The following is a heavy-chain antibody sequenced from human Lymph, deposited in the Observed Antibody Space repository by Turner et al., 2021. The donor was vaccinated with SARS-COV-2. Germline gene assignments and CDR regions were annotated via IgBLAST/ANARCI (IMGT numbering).Heavy chain of an antibody. CDR2: INHSGTT. CDR1: GGSFSGYY. CDR3: ARVRGGYYSVGSPRPGHFDY. D-gene: IGHD1-26*01. V-gene: IGHV4-34*01. Sequence: QVQLQQWGAGLLKPSETLSLICAVYGGSFSGYYWSWIRQPPGKGLEWIGEINHSGTTNYNPSLKSRVTISVDTSKNQFSLKLSSVTAADTAVYYCARVRGGYYSVGSPRPGHFDYWGQGTLVTVSS. J-gene: IGHJ4*02.